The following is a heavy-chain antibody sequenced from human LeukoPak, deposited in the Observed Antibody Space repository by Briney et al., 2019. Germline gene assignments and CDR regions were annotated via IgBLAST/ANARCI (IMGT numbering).Heavy chain of an antibody. Sequence: ASMKVSCKASGYIFTNNYIHWVRQAPGQGLEWLGWINPSTGGTKYAQQFQGWATLTRDTSTSTAYLDLSRLKSNDTAVYYCARGYSSMFIDNWGQGTLVSVSS. CDR2: INPSTGGT. J-gene: IGHJ4*02. CDR1: GYIFTNNY. CDR3: ARGYSSMFIDN. D-gene: IGHD2-2*01. V-gene: IGHV1-2*04.